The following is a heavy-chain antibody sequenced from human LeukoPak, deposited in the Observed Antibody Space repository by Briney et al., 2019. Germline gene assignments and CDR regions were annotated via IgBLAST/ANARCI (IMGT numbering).Heavy chain of an antibody. V-gene: IGHV3-30-3*01. Sequence: PGRSLRLSCAASGFTFSSYAMHWVRQAPGKGLEWVAVISYDGSNKYYADSVKGRFTISRDNPKNTLYLQMNSLRAEDTAVYYCARSGLSGYDWVYYYGMDVWGQGTTVTVSS. CDR2: ISYDGSNK. CDR3: ARSGLSGYDWVYYYGMDV. J-gene: IGHJ6*02. CDR1: GFTFSSYA. D-gene: IGHD5-12*01.